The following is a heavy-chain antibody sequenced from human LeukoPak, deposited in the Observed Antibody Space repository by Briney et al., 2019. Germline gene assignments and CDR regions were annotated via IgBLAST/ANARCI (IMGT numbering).Heavy chain of an antibody. Sequence: PGGSLRLSCAASGFTFSRYGMHWVRQAPGKGLEWVAVIWYDGSNKLYADSVKGRFTISRDNSKNTLYLQMNSLRAEDTAVYYCAREGYLGYCSGGSCFNWFDPWGQGTLVTVSS. D-gene: IGHD2-15*01. CDR1: GFTFSRYG. J-gene: IGHJ5*02. CDR3: AREGYLGYCSGGSCFNWFDP. V-gene: IGHV3-33*01. CDR2: IWYDGSNK.